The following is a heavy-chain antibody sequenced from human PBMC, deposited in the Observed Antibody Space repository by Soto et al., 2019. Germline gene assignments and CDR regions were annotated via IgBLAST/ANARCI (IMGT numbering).Heavy chain of an antibody. Sequence: QVQLVQSGAEVKKPGSSVKVSCKASGGTFSSYAISWVRQAPGQGLEWMGGIIPIFGTANYAQKFQGRVTITADESTSTAYMELSSLRSEDTAVYYCARAIAAPGGGYYSGMDVWGQGTTVTVSS. V-gene: IGHV1-69*01. CDR3: ARAIAAPGGGYYSGMDV. CDR1: GGTFSSYA. D-gene: IGHD6-13*01. J-gene: IGHJ6*02. CDR2: IIPIFGTA.